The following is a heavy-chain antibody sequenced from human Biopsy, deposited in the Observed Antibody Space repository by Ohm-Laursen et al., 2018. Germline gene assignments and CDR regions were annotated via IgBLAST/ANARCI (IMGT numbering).Heavy chain of an antibody. Sequence: PSETLSLTCPVYGESFNGYYWSWIRQTPGQGLEWIGSIFYTGIIFYNPSLKSRVSISVNTSKNQFSQNLNSVTASDTALYYCARHPTGFWFDPWGQGTLVIVSS. CDR3: ARHPTGFWFDP. CDR2: IFYTGII. CDR1: GESFNGYY. V-gene: IGHV4-34*12. J-gene: IGHJ5*02.